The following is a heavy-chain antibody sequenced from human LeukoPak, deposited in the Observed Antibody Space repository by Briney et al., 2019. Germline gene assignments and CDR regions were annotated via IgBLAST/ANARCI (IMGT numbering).Heavy chain of an antibody. CDR2: VSGSGGST. CDR3: AKDPQAYCSGGSCYLDY. J-gene: IGHJ4*02. CDR1: GFTFSSYA. D-gene: IGHD2-15*01. V-gene: IGHV3-23*01. Sequence: GGSLRLSCAASGFTFSSYAMTWVRQAPGKGLEWASSVSGSGGSTYYADSVRGRFTVSRDNSKNTLSLQMNSLRTEDTAVYYCAKDPQAYCSGGSCYLDYWGQGTLVTVSS.